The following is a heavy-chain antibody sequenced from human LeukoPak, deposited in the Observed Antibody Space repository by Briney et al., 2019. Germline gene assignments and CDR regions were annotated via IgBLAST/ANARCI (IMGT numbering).Heavy chain of an antibody. Sequence: GGSLRLSCAASGFTFSSYPLNWVRQAPGKGLEWVSSISTTNSYIYYADSVKGRFTISRDNSKNTLYLQTNSLRAEDTAVYYCASEGYGGNSDAFDIWGQGTMVTVS. CDR2: ISTTNSYI. J-gene: IGHJ3*02. CDR1: GFTFSSYP. V-gene: IGHV3-21*01. D-gene: IGHD4-23*01. CDR3: ASEGYGGNSDAFDI.